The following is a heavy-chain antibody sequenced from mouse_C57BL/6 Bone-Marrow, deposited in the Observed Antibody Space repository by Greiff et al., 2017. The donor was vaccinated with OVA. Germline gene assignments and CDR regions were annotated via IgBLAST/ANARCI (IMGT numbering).Heavy chain of an antibody. Sequence: QVQLQQPGAELVKPGASVKLSCKASGYTFTSYWMHWVTQRPGQGLEWIGMIHPNSGSTNYTEKFKSKATLTVDKSSSTAYMQLSSLTSEDSADDYCAHAHMGSYYYDRYFDVWGTGTTVTVSS. V-gene: IGHV1-64*01. D-gene: IGHD1-1*01. CDR3: AHAHMGSYYYDRYFDV. J-gene: IGHJ1*03. CDR2: IHPNSGST. CDR1: GYTFTSYW.